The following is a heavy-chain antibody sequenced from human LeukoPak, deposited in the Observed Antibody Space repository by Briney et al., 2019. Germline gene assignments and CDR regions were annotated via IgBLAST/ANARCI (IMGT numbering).Heavy chain of an antibody. J-gene: IGHJ4*03. CDR3: SRGPTISETGYFDL. CDR1: GESFSAYY. Sequence: SETLPLTCAVYGESFSAYYWSWIRQSPGKGLEWIAEINHRGDTNYNPSVKSRVTISIDTSKNQFSLKVRSLTAADTAVYYCSRGPTISETGYFDLWGRGTLVTVSS. V-gene: IGHV4-34*01. CDR2: INHRGDT. D-gene: IGHD1-1*01.